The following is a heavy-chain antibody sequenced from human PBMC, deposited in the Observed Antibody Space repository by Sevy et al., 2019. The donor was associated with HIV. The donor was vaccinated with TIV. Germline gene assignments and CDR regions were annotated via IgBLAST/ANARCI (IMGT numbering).Heavy chain of an antibody. CDR3: ARLSAVSRSYNFDY. CDR2: MFYRGST. J-gene: IGHJ4*02. CDR1: GDSVSSDNYY. V-gene: IGHV4-61*01. Sequence: SETLSLTCTVSGDSVSSDNYYWSWIRQPPGKGLEWIGYMFYRGSTNYNPSLKSRVTISVDTSKNQFSLKLNSMTAADTAVYYCARLSAVSRSYNFDYWGQGTLVTVSS. D-gene: IGHD4-4*01.